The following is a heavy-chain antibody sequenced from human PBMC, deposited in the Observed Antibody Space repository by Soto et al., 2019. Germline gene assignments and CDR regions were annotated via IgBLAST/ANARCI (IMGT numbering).Heavy chain of an antibody. D-gene: IGHD4-17*01. CDR2: IYYSGST. CDR3: VSAHRDYPHFDS. V-gene: IGHV4-30-4*01. CDR1: GGSFSSADYY. Sequence: QVPLRESDPGLVKPSQSLSLTCTVSGGSFSSADYYWTWIRQPPGKGLEWIGYIYYSGSTYYNTSLKSRLTISLDKSKRQFSLKLSSVTAADTAVYYCVSAHRDYPHFDSWGQGTLVTVSS. J-gene: IGHJ4*02.